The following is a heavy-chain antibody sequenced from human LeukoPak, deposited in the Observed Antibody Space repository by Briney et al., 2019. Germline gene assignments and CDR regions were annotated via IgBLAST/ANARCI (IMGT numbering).Heavy chain of an antibody. CDR3: ARSSIIAAAGPYYFDY. V-gene: IGHV1-69*01. CDR2: IIPILDTA. J-gene: IGHJ4*02. D-gene: IGHD6-13*01. CDR1: GGTFSSYA. Sequence: ASVKVSCKASGGTFSSYAISWVRQAPGQGLEWMGGIIPILDTANYAQKFQGRVTITADESTSTAYMELSSLRSEDTAVYYCARSSIIAAAGPYYFDYWGQGTLVTVSS.